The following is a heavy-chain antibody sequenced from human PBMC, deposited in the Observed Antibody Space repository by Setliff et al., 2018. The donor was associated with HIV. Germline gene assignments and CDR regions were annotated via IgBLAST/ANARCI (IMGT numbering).Heavy chain of an antibody. CDR2: ISAYNGNT. Sequence: ASVKVSCKASGYTFTSYGISWVRRAPGQGLEWMGWISAYNGNTNYAQKLQGRVTMTTDTSTSTAYMELRSLRSDDTAVYYCARDFVEGIAVTDWFDPWGQGTLVTVSS. J-gene: IGHJ5*02. CDR1: GYTFTSYG. CDR3: ARDFVEGIAVTDWFDP. V-gene: IGHV1-18*01. D-gene: IGHD6-19*01.